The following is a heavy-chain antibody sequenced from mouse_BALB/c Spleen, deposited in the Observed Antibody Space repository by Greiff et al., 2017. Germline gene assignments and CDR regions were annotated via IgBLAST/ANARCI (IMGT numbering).Heavy chain of an antibody. CDR1: GYTFSSYW. D-gene: IGHD1-2*01. V-gene: IGHV1-9*01. Sequence: QVQLKQSGAELMKPGASVKISCKATGYTFSSYWIEWVKQRPGHGLEWIGEILPGSGSTNYNEKFKGKATFTADTSSNTAYMQLSSLTSEDSAVYYCARGGLTTAPYYFDYWGQGTTLTVSS. CDR3: ARGGLTTAPYYFDY. J-gene: IGHJ2*01. CDR2: ILPGSGST.